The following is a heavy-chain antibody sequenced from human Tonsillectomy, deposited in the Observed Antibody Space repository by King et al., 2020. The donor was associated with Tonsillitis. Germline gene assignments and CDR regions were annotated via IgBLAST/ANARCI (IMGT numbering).Heavy chain of an antibody. Sequence: VQLVESGGGVVQPGGSLRLSCAASGFTFCSYGMHWVRQAPGKGLEGGAVIWYDGSNEYYADPVKGRFPISKDNSKNTLSLQMSSLGAEDKAVYACARDGGSGLDYWGQGPLVTVSS. V-gene: IGHV3-33*08. CDR1: GFTFCSYG. CDR3: ARDGGSGLDY. CDR2: IWYDGSNE. D-gene: IGHD6-19*01. J-gene: IGHJ4*02.